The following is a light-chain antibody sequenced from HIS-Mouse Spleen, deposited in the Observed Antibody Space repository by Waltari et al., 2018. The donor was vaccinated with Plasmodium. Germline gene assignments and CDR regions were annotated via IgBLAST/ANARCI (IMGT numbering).Light chain of an antibody. CDR2: AAS. Sequence: AIRMTQSPSSFSASTGDRVTITCRASQGISSSLAWYQQKPGKAPQLLIYAASTLQRGVPSRFSGSGSGTDFTLTISCLQSEDFATYYCQQYYSYPLTFGGGTKVEIK. CDR3: QQYYSYPLT. J-gene: IGKJ4*01. V-gene: IGKV1-8*01. CDR1: QGISSS.